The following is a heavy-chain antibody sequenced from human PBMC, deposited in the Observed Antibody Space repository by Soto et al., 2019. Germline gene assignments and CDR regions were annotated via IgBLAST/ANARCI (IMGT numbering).Heavy chain of an antibody. J-gene: IGHJ4*02. Sequence: PGGSLRLSCAASGFTFRNYNMNWVRQAPGKGLEWVSHISIGGTTIDYADSVKGRFTISRGNSKNTLYLQMNSLRAEDTAVYYCAPDCSSTSCQPYPGFGYWGQGTLVTVSS. D-gene: IGHD2-2*01. CDR1: GFTFRNYN. V-gene: IGHV3-48*01. CDR2: ISIGGTTI. CDR3: APDCSSTSCQPYPGFGY.